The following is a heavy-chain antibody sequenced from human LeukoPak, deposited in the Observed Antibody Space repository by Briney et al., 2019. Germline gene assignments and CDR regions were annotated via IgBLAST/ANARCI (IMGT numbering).Heavy chain of an antibody. CDR1: GFTFSSYA. CDR2: ISGNGGST. V-gene: IGHV3-23*01. D-gene: IGHD6-19*01. J-gene: IGHJ4*02. Sequence: GGSLRLSCAASGFTFSSYAMSWVRQAPGKGLEWVSAISGNGGSTYYADSVKGRFTISRDNSKNTLYLQMNSLRAEDTAVYYCARPTGYSSGWSFDYWGQGTLVTVSS. CDR3: ARPTGYSSGWSFDY.